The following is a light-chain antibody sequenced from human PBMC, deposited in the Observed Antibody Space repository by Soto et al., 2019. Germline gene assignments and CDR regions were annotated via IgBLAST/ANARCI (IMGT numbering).Light chain of an antibody. V-gene: IGLV1-47*02. CDR1: GSNIGPNY. CDR3: AAWDDSRSGRV. J-gene: IGLJ3*02. CDR2: NND. Sequence: QSVLTQPPSASGTPGQRVTMSCSGSGSNIGPNYVYWFQQFPGTAPKLLIYNNDPRPSGVPDRFSGSKSGTSASLDISGLRSEDEADYYCAAWDDSRSGRVFGGGTKLTVL.